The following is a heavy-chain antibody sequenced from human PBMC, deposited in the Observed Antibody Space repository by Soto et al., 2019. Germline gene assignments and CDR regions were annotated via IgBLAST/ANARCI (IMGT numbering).Heavy chain of an antibody. V-gene: IGHV1-69*01. CDR2: IIPIFGTA. Sequence: QVQLVQSGAEVKKPGSSVKVSCKASGGTFSSYAISWVRQAPGQGLEWMGGIIPIFGTANYAQKFQGRVTITADESTSTAYMELSSLRSEDTAVYYCAARRGYNWNYYVWYYGMDVWGQGTTVTVSS. J-gene: IGHJ6*02. D-gene: IGHD1-7*01. CDR1: GGTFSSYA. CDR3: AARRGYNWNYYVWYYGMDV.